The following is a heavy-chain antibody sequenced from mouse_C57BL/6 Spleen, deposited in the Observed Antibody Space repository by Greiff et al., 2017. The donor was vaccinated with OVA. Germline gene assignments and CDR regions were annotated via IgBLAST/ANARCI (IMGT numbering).Heavy chain of an antibody. Sequence: EVKLQESGPELVKPGDSVKISCKASGYSFTGYFMNWVMQSHGKSLEWIGRINPYNGDTFYNQKFKGKATLTVDKSSSTAHMELRSLTSEDSAVYYCARWNYYDYYLDYWGQGTTLTVSS. CDR1: GYSFTGYF. D-gene: IGHD2-4*01. CDR2: INPYNGDT. CDR3: ARWNYYDYYLDY. J-gene: IGHJ2*01. V-gene: IGHV1-20*01.